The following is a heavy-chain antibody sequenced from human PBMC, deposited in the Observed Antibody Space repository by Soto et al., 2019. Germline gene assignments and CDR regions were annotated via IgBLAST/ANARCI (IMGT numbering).Heavy chain of an antibody. J-gene: IGHJ4*02. CDR1: GGSIIISDYY. CDR3: ATVTITLTGPTGNY. CDR2: MDYSGST. D-gene: IGHD7-27*01. V-gene: IGHV4-39*01. Sequence: SETLSLTCTVSGGSIIISDYYWGWIRQPPGKGLEWIGSMDYSGSTYYNPSLKSRVTMSVDTSQSQFSLKLTSVTAADTAVYYCATVTITLTGPTGNYWGQGTLVTVSS.